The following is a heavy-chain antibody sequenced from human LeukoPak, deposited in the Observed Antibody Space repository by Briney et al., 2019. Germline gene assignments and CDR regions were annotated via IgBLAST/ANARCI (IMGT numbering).Heavy chain of an antibody. Sequence: GRSLRLSCAASGFTFRSYAMHWVRQAPGKGLEWVAVISNDGSSEYYGDSVKGRFTISRDNSKDTLYLQMNSLRAEDTAVYYCARSGYSGRFPAYFDPWGQGTLVTVSS. CDR3: ARSGYSGRFPAYFDP. V-gene: IGHV3-30-3*01. CDR1: GFTFRSYA. CDR2: ISNDGSSE. J-gene: IGHJ5*02. D-gene: IGHD1-26*01.